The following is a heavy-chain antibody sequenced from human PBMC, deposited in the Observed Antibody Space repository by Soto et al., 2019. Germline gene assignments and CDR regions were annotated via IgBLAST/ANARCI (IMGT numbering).Heavy chain of an antibody. CDR1: GGTFSGHA. D-gene: IGHD7-27*01. CDR3: ARGPNWGYRFDS. J-gene: IGHJ4*02. CDR2: LIPLFGTT. Sequence: QVQLVQSGAEVKKPRSSVKVSCEASGGTFSGHAISWVRQAPGQGPEWMGGLIPLFGTTQHAQNFQGRLTITADKSTSTAYMELTSLRFEDTAIYYCARGPNWGYRFDSWGQGTLVTVSS. V-gene: IGHV1-69*06.